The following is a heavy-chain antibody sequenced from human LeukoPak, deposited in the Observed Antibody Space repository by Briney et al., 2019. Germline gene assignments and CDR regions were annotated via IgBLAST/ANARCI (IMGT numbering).Heavy chain of an antibody. CDR1: GGSISSYY. CDR3: ARVADCTNGVCYSDYYYYMDV. J-gene: IGHJ6*03. D-gene: IGHD2-8*01. CDR2: IYYSGST. Sequence: SETLSLTCTVSGGSISSYYWSWIRQPPGEGLESIGYIYYSGSTNYNPSLKSRVTISVDTSKNQFSLKLSSVTAADTAVYYCARVADCTNGVCYSDYYYYMDVWGKGTTVTVSS. V-gene: IGHV4-59*01.